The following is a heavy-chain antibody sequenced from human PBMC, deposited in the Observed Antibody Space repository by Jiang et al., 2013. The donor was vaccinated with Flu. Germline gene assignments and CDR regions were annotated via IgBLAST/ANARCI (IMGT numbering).Heavy chain of an antibody. CDR2: IYTGST. CDR3: ARVLVQENWFDP. J-gene: IGHJ5*02. D-gene: IGHD3-10*01. V-gene: IGHV4-61*02. CDR1: GGSISSGSYY. Sequence: GSGLVKPSQTLSLTCTVSGGSISSGSYYWSWIRQPAGKGLEWIGRIYTGSTYYNPSLKSRVTISVDTSKNQFSLKLSSVTAADTAVYYCARVLVQENWFDPWGQGTLVTVSS.